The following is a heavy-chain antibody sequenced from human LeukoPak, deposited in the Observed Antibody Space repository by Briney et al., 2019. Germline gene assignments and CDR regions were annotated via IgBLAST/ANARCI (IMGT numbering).Heavy chain of an antibody. D-gene: IGHD3-3*01. CDR3: ARDRGPYYDFWSGYNWFDP. CDR2: ISAYNGNT. J-gene: IGHJ5*02. V-gene: IGHV1-18*01. CDR1: GYTFTSYG. Sequence: ASVKVSCKASGYTFTSYGISWVRQAPGQGLEWMGWISAYNGNTNYAQKLQGRVTMTTDTSTSTAYMELRSLRSDDTAVYYCARDRGPYYDFWSGYNWFDPWGQGTLVTVSS.